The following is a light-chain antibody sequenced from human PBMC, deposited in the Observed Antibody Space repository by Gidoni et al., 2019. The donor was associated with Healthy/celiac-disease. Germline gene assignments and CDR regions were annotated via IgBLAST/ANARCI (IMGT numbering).Light chain of an antibody. CDR2: QDS. J-gene: IGLJ2*01. CDR3: QAWDSSTVV. Sequence: SYALTQPPSVSVSPGQTSSINCSGDKLGDKYACWYQQKPGQSPVLVIYQDSKRPSGIPERFSGSNSGNTATLTISGTQAMDEADYYCQAWDSSTVVFGGGTKL. V-gene: IGLV3-1*01. CDR1: KLGDKY.